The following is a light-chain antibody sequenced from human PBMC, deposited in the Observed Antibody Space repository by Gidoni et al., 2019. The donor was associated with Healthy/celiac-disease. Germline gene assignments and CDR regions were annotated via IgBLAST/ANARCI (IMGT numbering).Light chain of an antibody. CDR1: QSISSW. V-gene: IGKV1-5*03. CDR2: KAS. Sequence: DIQMTQSPSTLSSSVGERVTITCRSSQSISSWLAWYQQKPGKAAKLLIYKASSLESGVPSRFSGSGSGTEFTLTISSLQPDDFATYYCQQYNSYSEYTFGQGTKLEIK. J-gene: IGKJ2*01. CDR3: QQYNSYSEYT.